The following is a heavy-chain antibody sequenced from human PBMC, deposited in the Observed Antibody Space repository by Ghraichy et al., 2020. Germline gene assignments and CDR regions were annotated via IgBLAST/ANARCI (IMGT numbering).Heavy chain of an antibody. CDR3: ARWINVDTAMVLRGAFDI. D-gene: IGHD5-18*01. Sequence: GGSLRLSCAASGFTVSSNYMSWVRQAPGKGLEWVSVIYSGGSTYYADSVKGRFTISRDNSKNTLYLQMNSLRAEDTAVYYCARWINVDTAMVLRGAFDIWGQGTMVTVSS. V-gene: IGHV3-53*01. J-gene: IGHJ3*02. CDR2: IYSGGST. CDR1: GFTVSSNY.